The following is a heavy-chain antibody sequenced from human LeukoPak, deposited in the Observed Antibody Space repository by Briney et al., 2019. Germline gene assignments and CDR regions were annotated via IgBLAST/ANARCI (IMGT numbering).Heavy chain of an antibody. CDR2: IKQDGSVK. CDR3: ARDSADSSSFAFDI. Sequence: GGSLRLSCAASGFTFSSYWMHWVRQAPGKGLEWVANIKQDGSVKDYVDSVKGRFTISRDNAKNSLYLQMNSLRVEDTAVYYCARDSADSSSFAFDIWGQGTLVTVSS. J-gene: IGHJ3*02. V-gene: IGHV3-7*01. CDR1: GFTFSSYW. D-gene: IGHD6-13*01.